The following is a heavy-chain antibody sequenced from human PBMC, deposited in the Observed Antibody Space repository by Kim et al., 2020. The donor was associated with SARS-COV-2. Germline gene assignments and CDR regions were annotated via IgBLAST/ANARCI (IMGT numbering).Heavy chain of an antibody. J-gene: IGHJ4*02. CDR3: AKGAIFGVVIISRGYYFDY. Sequence: GRFTISRDNSKNSLYLQMNSLRTEDTALYYCAKGAIFGVVIISRGYYFDYWGQGTLVTVSS. D-gene: IGHD3-3*01. V-gene: IGHV3-43*01.